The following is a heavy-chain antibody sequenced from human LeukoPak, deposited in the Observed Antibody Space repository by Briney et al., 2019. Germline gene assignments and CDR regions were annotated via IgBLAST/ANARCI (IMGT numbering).Heavy chain of an antibody. Sequence: GGSLRLSCAASGFTFSSYWMHWVRQAPGKGLVWVSRINSDGSSTSYADSVKGRFTISRDNAKNTLYLQMNSLRAEDTAVYYCAREGGLSSGWSLGPWGQGTLVTVSS. CDR1: GFTFSSYW. V-gene: IGHV3-74*01. CDR3: AREGGLSSGWSLGP. D-gene: IGHD6-19*01. CDR2: INSDGSST. J-gene: IGHJ5*02.